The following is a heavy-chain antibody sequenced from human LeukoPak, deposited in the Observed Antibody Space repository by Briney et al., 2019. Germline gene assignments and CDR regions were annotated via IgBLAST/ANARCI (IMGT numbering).Heavy chain of an antibody. D-gene: IGHD1-7*01. CDR3: ARDRSPGTGTPATFDP. CDR1: GGTFISYA. V-gene: IGHV1-69*13. J-gene: IGHJ5*02. CDR2: IIPIFGTA. Sequence: SVKVSCKASGGTFISYAISWVRQAPGQGLEWMGGIIPIFGTANYAQKFQGRVTITADESTSTAYMELSSLRSEDTAVYYCARDRSPGTGTPATFDPWGQGTLVTVSS.